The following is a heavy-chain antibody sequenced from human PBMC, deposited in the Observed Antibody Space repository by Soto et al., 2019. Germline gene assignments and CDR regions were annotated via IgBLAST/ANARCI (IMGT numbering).Heavy chain of an antibody. Sequence: GGSLRLSCVGSGFTFSTYSINWVRQAPGKGLEWVSSISSRSDIYYADSVKGRFTISRDNAKNSVSLQMDSLRAEDTAVYYCAREYTAWPLAYGLDVWGQGTTVTVSS. J-gene: IGHJ6*02. CDR2: ISSRSDI. CDR1: GFTFSTYS. V-gene: IGHV3-21*01. D-gene: IGHD2-2*02. CDR3: AREYTAWPLAYGLDV.